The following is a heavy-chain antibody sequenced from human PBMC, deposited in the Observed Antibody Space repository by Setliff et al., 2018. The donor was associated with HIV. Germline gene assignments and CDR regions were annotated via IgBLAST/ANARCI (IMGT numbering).Heavy chain of an antibody. D-gene: IGHD1-1*01. CDR3: ARTTRHDGAAYDAFDP. J-gene: IGHJ3*01. CDR1: GGPLSGHY. Sequence: SETLSLTCAVYGGPLSGHYWSWIRQPPGQGLEWIGETSHSGKTNYNPSLKSRVTISVDTSKNQFSLKLTSVTAADTAVYYCARTTRHDGAAYDAFDPWGQGTLVTVSS. V-gene: IGHV4-34*01. CDR2: TSHSGKT.